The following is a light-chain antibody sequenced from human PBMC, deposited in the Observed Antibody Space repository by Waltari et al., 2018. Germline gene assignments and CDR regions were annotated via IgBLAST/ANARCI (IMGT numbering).Light chain of an antibody. CDR2: DAN. CDR3: CSYAGSAISV. V-gene: IGLV2-23*01. CDR1: SSDSGYYNL. J-gene: IGLJ3*02. Sequence: QSALTQTATVSGSPGQSITIPCTGTSSDSGYYNLVSWYQQHPGKAPTLIIYDANKRPSGVSNRFSGSKSGNTAFLTISGLQTADEADYYCCSYAGSAISVFGGGTKVTVL.